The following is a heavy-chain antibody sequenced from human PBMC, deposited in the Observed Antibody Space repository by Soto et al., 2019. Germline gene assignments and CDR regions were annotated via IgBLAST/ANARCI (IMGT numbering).Heavy chain of an antibody. D-gene: IGHD3-10*01. V-gene: IGHV3-48*01. CDR2: ISSSSSTI. Sequence: GGSLRLSCAASGFTFSSYSMNWVRQAPGKGLEWVSYISSSSSTIYYADSVKGRFTISRDNAKNSLYLQMNSLRAEDTAVYYCARDRRLWFGELLYPDPLDYWGQGTLVTVSS. CDR1: GFTFSSYS. J-gene: IGHJ4*02. CDR3: ARDRRLWFGELLYPDPLDY.